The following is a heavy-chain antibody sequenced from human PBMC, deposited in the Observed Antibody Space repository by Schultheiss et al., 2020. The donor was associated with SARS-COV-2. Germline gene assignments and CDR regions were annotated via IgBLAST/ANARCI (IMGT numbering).Heavy chain of an antibody. CDR2: IIPILGIA. V-gene: IGHV1-69*04. J-gene: IGHJ4*02. Sequence: SVKVSCKASGYTFTSYGISWVRQAPGQGLEWMGRIIPILGIANYAQKFQGRVTITADKSTSTAYMELSSLRSEDTAVYYCAREREGSSSSSAYWGQGTLVTVSS. CDR3: AREREGSSSSSAY. CDR1: GYTFTSYG. D-gene: IGHD6-6*01.